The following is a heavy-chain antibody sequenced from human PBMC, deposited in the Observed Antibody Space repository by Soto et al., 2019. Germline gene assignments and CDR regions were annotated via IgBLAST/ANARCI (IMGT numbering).Heavy chain of an antibody. CDR3: AKDSFSGWINY. D-gene: IGHD6-19*01. Sequence: GGSLRLSCAASGFTFSSYGMHWVRQAPGKGLEWVAVISYDGSNKYYADSVKGRFTISRDNSKNTLYLQMNSLRAEDTAVYYCAKDSFSGWINYWGQGTLVTVSS. J-gene: IGHJ4*02. CDR2: ISYDGSNK. V-gene: IGHV3-30*18. CDR1: GFTFSSYG.